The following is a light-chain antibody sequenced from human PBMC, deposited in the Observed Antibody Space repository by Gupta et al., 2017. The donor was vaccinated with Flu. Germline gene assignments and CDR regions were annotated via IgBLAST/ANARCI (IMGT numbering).Light chain of an antibody. CDR1: QGISSA. J-gene: IGKJ4*01. CDR3: QQANSFPLT. CDR2: AAS. Sequence: DIQMTQSPSSVSASIGDRVTITCRASQGISSALAWYQQQPGKAPKLLISAASSLQSGVPSRFSGSGSGTDFTLTISSLQPEDSATYYCQQANSFPLTFGGGTKAEIK. V-gene: IGKV1D-12*01.